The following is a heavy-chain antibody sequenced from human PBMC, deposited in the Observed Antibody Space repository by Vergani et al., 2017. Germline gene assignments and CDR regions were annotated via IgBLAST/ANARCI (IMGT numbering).Heavy chain of an antibody. CDR3: ARGGGKGDY. CDR2: IKQDGSET. V-gene: IGHV3-7*03. J-gene: IGHJ4*02. D-gene: IGHD3-16*01. Sequence: EVQLVESGGGLVQPGGSLRVSCAASGFTFSNFWMSWVRQAPGKGLEWVANIKQDGSETYYVDSVKGRFTISRDNAKNSLYLQMNSLRAEDTAVYYCARGGGKGDYWGQGTLVTVSS. CDR1: GFTFSNFW.